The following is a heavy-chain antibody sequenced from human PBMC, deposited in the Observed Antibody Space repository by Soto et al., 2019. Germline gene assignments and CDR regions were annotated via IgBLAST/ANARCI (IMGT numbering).Heavy chain of an antibody. CDR1: GFTFSSYA. D-gene: IGHD2-21*01. J-gene: IGHJ4*02. CDR3: ARAYEGDYFDY. Sequence: QVQLVESGGGVVQPGRSLRLSCAASGFTFSSYAIHWVRQAPGKGLEWVAVISYDGSKKYYADSVQGRFTISRDTSKNTLYLQMNSLRAEETAVYYCARAYEGDYFDYWGQGTLVTVSS. CDR2: ISYDGSKK. V-gene: IGHV3-30-3*01.